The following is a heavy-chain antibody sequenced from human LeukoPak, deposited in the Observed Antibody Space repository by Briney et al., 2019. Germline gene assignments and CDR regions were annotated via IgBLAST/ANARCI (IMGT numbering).Heavy chain of an antibody. V-gene: IGHV3-30*02. CDR3: ARRYCSGGSCYSGVFDY. J-gene: IGHJ4*02. CDR1: GFTFSSYG. D-gene: IGHD2-15*01. CDR2: IRYDGNNK. Sequence: GGSLRLSCAASGFTFSSYGMHWVRQAPGKGLEWVAFIRYDGNNKYYADSVKGRFTISRDNSKNTLYLQMNSLRAEDTAVYYCARRYCSGGSCYSGVFDYWGQGTLVTVSS.